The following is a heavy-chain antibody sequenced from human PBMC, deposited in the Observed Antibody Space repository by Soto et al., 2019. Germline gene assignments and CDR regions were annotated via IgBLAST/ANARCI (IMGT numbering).Heavy chain of an antibody. J-gene: IGHJ4*02. CDR1: GFTVSSNY. CDR3: AGGINWGWVDY. D-gene: IGHD7-27*01. CDR2: IYSGGST. Sequence: GGSLRLSCAASGFTVSSNYMSWVRQAPEKGLEWVSLIYSGGSTYYADSVRGRFTISRDNSKNTLYLQMNSLRAGDTAVYYCAGGINWGWVDYWGQGTLVTVSS. V-gene: IGHV3-53*01.